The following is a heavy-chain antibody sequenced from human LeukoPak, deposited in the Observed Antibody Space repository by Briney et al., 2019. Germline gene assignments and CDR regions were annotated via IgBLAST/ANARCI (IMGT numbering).Heavy chain of an antibody. D-gene: IGHD3-22*01. CDR2: IYHSGST. V-gene: IGHV4-38-2*02. J-gene: IGHJ4*02. Sequence: PSETLSLTCAVSNYSISSGYYWGWIRQPPGTGLEWIGIIYHSGSTYYNPSLKSRVTISVDTSKNQFSLKLSSVTAADTAVYFCARDYYDNGNFDYWGQGTLVTVSS. CDR1: NYSISSGYY. CDR3: ARDYYDNGNFDY.